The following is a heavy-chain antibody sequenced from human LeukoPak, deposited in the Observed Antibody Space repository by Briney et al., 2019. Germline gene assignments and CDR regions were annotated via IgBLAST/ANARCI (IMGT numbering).Heavy chain of an antibody. Sequence: GGSLRLSCAASGFTFSSYWMSWVRQAPGKGLEWVANIKQDGTEKYYVDSVKGRFTISRDNAKNSLYLQMSSLRAEDTAVYYCTRGAAGPHYFDYWGQGTLVTVSS. D-gene: IGHD6-13*01. J-gene: IGHJ4*02. CDR1: GFTFSSYW. V-gene: IGHV3-7*03. CDR3: TRGAAGPHYFDY. CDR2: IKQDGTEK.